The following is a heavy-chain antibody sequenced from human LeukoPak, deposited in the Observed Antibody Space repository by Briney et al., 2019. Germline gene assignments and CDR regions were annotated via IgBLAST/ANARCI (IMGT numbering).Heavy chain of an antibody. Sequence: ASVKVSCKASGYTFTSYYMHWVRQAPGQGLEWMGIISPSGASTSYAQKFQGRVTMTRDTSTSTVYMELSSLRSEDTAAYYCARDPYGAKIGSWYFDLWGRGTLVTVSS. V-gene: IGHV1-46*01. CDR2: ISPSGAST. J-gene: IGHJ2*01. CDR1: GYTFTSYY. CDR3: ARDPYGAKIGSWYFDL. D-gene: IGHD4-17*01.